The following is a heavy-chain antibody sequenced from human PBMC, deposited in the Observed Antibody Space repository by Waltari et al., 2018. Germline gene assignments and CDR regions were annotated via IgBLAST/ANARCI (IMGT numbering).Heavy chain of an antibody. V-gene: IGHV1-2*06. J-gene: IGHJ4*02. Sequence: QVQLVQSGAEVKKPGASVKVSCKASGYTFTGYYMPWVRQAPGQGLEWMGRINPNRGGTNYAQKFQGRVTMTRDTSISTAYMELSRLRSDDTAVYYCAREGKILTGYSIDYWGQGTLVTVSS. CDR1: GYTFTGYY. CDR3: AREGKILTGYSIDY. CDR2: INPNRGGT. D-gene: IGHD3-9*01.